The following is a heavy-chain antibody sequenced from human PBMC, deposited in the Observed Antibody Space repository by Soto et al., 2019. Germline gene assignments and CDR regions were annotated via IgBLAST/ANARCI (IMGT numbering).Heavy chain of an antibody. Sequence: GGSLRLSCAASGFTFSSYGMHWVRQAPGKGLEWVAVIWYDGSNKYYADSVKGRFTISRDNSKNTLYLQMNSLRAEDTAVYYCAREAWLYSSAWYSGYYDMDVWGQGTTVTVSS. CDR1: GFTFSSYG. CDR2: IWYDGSNK. D-gene: IGHD6-19*01. V-gene: IGHV3-33*01. CDR3: AREAWLYSSAWYSGYYDMDV. J-gene: IGHJ6*02.